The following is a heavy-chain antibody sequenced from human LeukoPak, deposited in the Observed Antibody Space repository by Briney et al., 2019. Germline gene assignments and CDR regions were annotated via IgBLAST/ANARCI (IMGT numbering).Heavy chain of an antibody. CDR3: ATGHSSGWFDY. D-gene: IGHD6-19*01. CDR1: GGSISGDY. Sequence: PSETLSLTCTVPGGSISGDYWSWIRQPPGKGLDWIGYISYSATTNYNPSLKSRVSFSIDTSKNQFSLKLTSVSAAATAVYFCATGHSSGWFDYWGQGTLVSVSS. V-gene: IGHV4-59*01. CDR2: ISYSATT. J-gene: IGHJ4*02.